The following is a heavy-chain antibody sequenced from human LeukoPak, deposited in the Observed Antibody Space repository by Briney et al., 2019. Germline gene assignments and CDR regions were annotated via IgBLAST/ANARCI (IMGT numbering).Heavy chain of an antibody. J-gene: IGHJ4*02. CDR3: ARDLRYFDWSWDY. V-gene: IGHV3-30*04. CDR1: GFTFSGYA. CDR2: ISYDGSNK. Sequence: GGSLRLCCAASGFTFSGYAMHWVRQAPGKGLEWVAVISYDGSNKYYADSVKGRFTISRDNSKNTLYLQMNSLRAEDTAVYYCARDLRYFDWSWDYWGQGTLVTVSS. D-gene: IGHD3-9*01.